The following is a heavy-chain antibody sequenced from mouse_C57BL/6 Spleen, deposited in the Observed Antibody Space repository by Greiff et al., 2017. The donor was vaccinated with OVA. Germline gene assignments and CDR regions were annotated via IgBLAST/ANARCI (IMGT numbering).Heavy chain of an antibody. D-gene: IGHD1-1*01. CDR2: IDPEDGET. V-gene: IGHV14-2*01. CDR3: AMDYVSSPWFAY. J-gene: IGHJ3*01. CDR1: GFNIKDYY. Sequence: EVQLQQSGAELVKPGASVKLSCTASGFNIKDYYMHWVKQRTEQGLEWIGRIDPEDGETKYAPKFQGKATITADTSSNTAYLQLSRLTSRDTAVYYCAMDYVSSPWFAYWGQGTLVTVSA.